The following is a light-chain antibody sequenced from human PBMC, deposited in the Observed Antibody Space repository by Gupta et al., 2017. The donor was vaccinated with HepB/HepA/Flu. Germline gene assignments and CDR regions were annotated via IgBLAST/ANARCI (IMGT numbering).Light chain of an antibody. J-gene: IGKJ1*01. CDR2: KAS. CDR3: QQYSSFPWT. Sequence: DIQMTQSPSTLSASVGDRVTITCRASDSINIWSAWYQQKPGKAPKLLIYKASNLESGVPSRFSGSGSGTEFTLTISSLQPDDFATYYCQQYSSFPWTFGQGTKVEIK. V-gene: IGKV1-5*03. CDR1: DSINIW.